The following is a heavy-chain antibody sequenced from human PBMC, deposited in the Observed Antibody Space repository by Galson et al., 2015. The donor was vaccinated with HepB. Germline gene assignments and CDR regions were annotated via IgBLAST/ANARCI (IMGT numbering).Heavy chain of an antibody. Sequence: SLRLSCAASGFTFSSYGMHWVRQAPGKGLEWVAVISYDGSNKYYADSVKGRFTISRDNSKNTLYLQMNSLRAEDTAVYYCAKRAGPPYCGGDCHLHYYYYYMDVWGKGTTVTVSS. V-gene: IGHV3-30*18. CDR3: AKRAGPPYCGGDCHLHYYYYYMDV. J-gene: IGHJ6*03. D-gene: IGHD2-21*01. CDR1: GFTFSSYG. CDR2: ISYDGSNK.